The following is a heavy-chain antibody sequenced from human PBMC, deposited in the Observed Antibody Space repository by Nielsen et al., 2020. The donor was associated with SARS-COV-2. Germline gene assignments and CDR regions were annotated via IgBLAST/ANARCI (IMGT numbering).Heavy chain of an antibody. CDR1: VYTFTSYD. CDR3: ARGSFSGYYFDY. J-gene: IGHJ4*02. Sequence: SVKVSCKASVYTFTSYDINWVRQASGQGLEWMGWVDPDSGNTGYAQKFQGRVTMTANTSISTAYMEVSSLRSEDTAVYYCARGSFSGYYFDYWGQGTLVTVSS. V-gene: IGHV1-8*01. D-gene: IGHD3-10*01. CDR2: VDPDSGNT.